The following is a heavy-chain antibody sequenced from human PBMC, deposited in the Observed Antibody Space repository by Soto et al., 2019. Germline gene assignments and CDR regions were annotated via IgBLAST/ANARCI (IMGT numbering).Heavy chain of an antibody. J-gene: IGHJ4*02. V-gene: IGHV4-39*01. CDR2: IYFRGNT. Sequence: QLQLQESGPGLVKPSETLSLTCSVSGDSINSDKYYWGWIRQPPGKGLEWIGRIYFRGNTYYNPSPQTSVPMSPTKSQNQFSLTLNSVTAADSAVYFCARLEGLATISYYVDFWGQGALVTVSS. D-gene: IGHD3-9*01. CDR3: ARLEGLATISYYVDF. CDR1: GDSINSDKYY.